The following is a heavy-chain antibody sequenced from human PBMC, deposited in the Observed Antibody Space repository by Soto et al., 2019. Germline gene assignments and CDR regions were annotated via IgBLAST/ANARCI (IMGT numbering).Heavy chain of an antibody. Sequence: GASVKVSCKASGGTFSSYAISWVRQAPGQGLEWMGGIIPIFGTANYAQKFQGRVTITADESTSTAYMELSSLRSEDTAVYYCGWAPDYDFWGGYSFDYWGQGTMVTVSS. V-gene: IGHV1-69*13. J-gene: IGHJ4*02. CDR1: GGTFSSYA. CDR2: IIPIFGTA. D-gene: IGHD3-3*01. CDR3: GWAPDYDFWGGYSFDY.